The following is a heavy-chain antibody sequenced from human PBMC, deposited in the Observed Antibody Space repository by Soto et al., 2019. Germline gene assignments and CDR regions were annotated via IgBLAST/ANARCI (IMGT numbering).Heavy chain of an antibody. D-gene: IGHD3-3*01. CDR2: SSAYNGNT. CDR1: GYTFTSCC. V-gene: IGHV1-18*01. J-gene: IGHJ4*02. CDR3: ARDGPPSYDFWSGYYSTFDY. Sequence: GASVKVSCKASGYTFTSCCIIWVRQAPGQGREGMGWSSAYNGNTNYAQKLQGRGTMTTDTATSTAYMELRSLRSDDTAVYYCARDGPPSYDFWSGYYSTFDYWGQGTLVTVSS.